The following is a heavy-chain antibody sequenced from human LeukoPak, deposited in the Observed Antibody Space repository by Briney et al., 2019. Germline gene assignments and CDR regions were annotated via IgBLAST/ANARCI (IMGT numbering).Heavy chain of an antibody. D-gene: IGHD6-6*01. CDR3: ARALDYYYGMDV. Sequence: PSETLSLTCTVSGGSISSYYWSWIRQPPGKGLDWIGYIYYSGSTNYNPSLKSRVTISVDTSKNQFSLKLSSVTAADTAVYYCARALDYYYGMDVWGQGTTVTVSS. CDR2: IYYSGST. V-gene: IGHV4-59*08. CDR1: GGSISSYY. J-gene: IGHJ6*02.